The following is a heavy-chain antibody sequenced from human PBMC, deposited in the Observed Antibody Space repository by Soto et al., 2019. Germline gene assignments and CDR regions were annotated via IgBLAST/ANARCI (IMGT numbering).Heavy chain of an antibody. Sequence: QVQLQESVPGLVKPSQTLSLTCTVSGGSISSGGYYLSWIRQHPGKGLEWIGYIYYSGSTYYNPSLKSRVTISIDTSKNQFSLKPSSETAADTAVYYCARAGGLNIPEDFDSWGHGTLLIVAS. V-gene: IGHV4-31*03. J-gene: IGHJ4*01. CDR3: ARAGGLNIPEDFDS. CDR1: GGSISSGGYY. D-gene: IGHD3-16*01. CDR2: IYYSGST.